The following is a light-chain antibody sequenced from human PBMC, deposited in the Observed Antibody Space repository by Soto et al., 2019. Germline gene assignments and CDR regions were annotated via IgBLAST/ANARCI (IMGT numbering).Light chain of an antibody. CDR3: QQFDFSPRIT. V-gene: IGKV3-20*01. CDR1: QTVSSRY. J-gene: IGKJ4*01. CDR2: GAS. Sequence: EIVLTQSPGTLSLSPGERATLYCRASQTVSSRYIAWYQQIPGQAPRLLIYGASSRATGIPARFSGSGSGTDFTLTISRLEPEDFAMYYCQQFDFSPRITFGGGTKVEI.